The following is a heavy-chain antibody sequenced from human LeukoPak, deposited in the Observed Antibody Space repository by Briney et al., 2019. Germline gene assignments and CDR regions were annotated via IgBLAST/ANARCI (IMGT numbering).Heavy chain of an antibody. D-gene: IGHD3-22*01. CDR3: ARGPGREYYYDSSGYTCVSDY. Sequence: PGGSLRLSCAASGFTFSSYSMNWVRQAPGKGLEWVSSISSSSSYIYYADSVKGRFTISRDNAKNSLYLQMNSLRAEDTAVYYCARGPGREYYYDSSGYTCVSDYWGQGTLVTVSS. V-gene: IGHV3-21*01. CDR2: ISSSSSYI. J-gene: IGHJ4*02. CDR1: GFTFSSYS.